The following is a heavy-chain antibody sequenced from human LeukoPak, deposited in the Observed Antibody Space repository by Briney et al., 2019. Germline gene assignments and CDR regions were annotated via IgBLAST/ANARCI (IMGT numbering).Heavy chain of an antibody. CDR3: ARTPFLYCSGGICYSEY. V-gene: IGHV1-18*01. Sequence: ASVKVSCKASGYTLTNYGISWVRQAPGQGLEWMGWISCHNGNTNYVQKLQDRVTMTTDTSTTTAYMELKSLRSDDTAVYYCARTPFLYCSGGICYSEYWGQGTLVTVSS. D-gene: IGHD2-15*01. CDR2: ISCHNGNT. CDR1: GYTLTNYG. J-gene: IGHJ4*02.